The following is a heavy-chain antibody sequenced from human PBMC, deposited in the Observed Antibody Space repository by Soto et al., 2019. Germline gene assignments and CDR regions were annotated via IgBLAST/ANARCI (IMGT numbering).Heavy chain of an antibody. CDR1: ADSISNDY. J-gene: IGHJ5*02. CDR3: AKGAGPPWFDP. V-gene: IGHV4-4*07. CDR2: IQANGNT. Sequence: SETLSLTCTISADSISNDYWWSWIRQPAGKGLEWIGRIQANGNTNYNPSLKSRVTVSVDTSKNQFSLKVRSVTAADTAVYYCAKGAGPPWFDPWGQGTLVTVSS.